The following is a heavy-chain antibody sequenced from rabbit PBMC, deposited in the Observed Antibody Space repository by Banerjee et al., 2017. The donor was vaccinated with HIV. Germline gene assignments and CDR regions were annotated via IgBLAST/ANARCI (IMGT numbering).Heavy chain of an antibody. CDR1: GFSFSSSCW. Sequence: QEQLEESGGDLVKPEGSLTLTCTASGFSFSSSCWICWVRQAPGKGLEWIACIYAGSSGSTYYASWATGRFTISKTSSTTVTLQMTSLTAADTATYLCARDLAGVIGWNFGLWGPGTLVTVS. CDR3: ARDLAGVIGWNFGL. V-gene: IGHV1S45*01. J-gene: IGHJ4*01. D-gene: IGHD4-1*01. CDR2: IYAGSSGST.